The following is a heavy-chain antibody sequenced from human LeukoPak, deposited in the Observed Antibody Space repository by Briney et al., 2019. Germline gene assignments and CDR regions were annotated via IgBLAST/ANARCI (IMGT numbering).Heavy chain of an antibody. CDR3: ARERYDFWADSIYFDY. V-gene: IGHV4-61*02. CDR2: IYTSGST. D-gene: IGHD3-3*01. Sequence: SETLSLTCTVSGGSISSGSYYWSWIRQPAGKGLEWIGRIYTSGSTNYNPSLKSRVTISVDTSKNQFSLKLSSVTAADTAVYYCARERYDFWADSIYFDYWGQGTLVTVSS. CDR1: GGSISSGSYY. J-gene: IGHJ4*02.